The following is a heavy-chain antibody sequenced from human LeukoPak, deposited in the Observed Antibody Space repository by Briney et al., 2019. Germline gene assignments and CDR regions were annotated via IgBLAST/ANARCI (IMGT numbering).Heavy chain of an antibody. CDR2: IYPGDSDT. Sequence: GESLKISCKGSGYSFTSYWIGWVRQMPGKGLEWMGIIYPGDSDTRYSPSFQGQVTISADKSISTAYLQWSSLKASDTAMYYCARHSRIAVAGRGGNDAFDIWGQGTMVTVSS. J-gene: IGHJ3*02. CDR1: GYSFTSYW. D-gene: IGHD6-19*01. V-gene: IGHV5-51*01. CDR3: ARHSRIAVAGRGGNDAFDI.